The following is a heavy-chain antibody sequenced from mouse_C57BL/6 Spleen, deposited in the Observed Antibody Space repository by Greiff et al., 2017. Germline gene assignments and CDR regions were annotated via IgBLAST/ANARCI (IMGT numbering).Heavy chain of an antibody. CDR2: IDPSDSYT. D-gene: IGHD1-1*01. CDR3: ARQGTVELYYFDY. V-gene: IGHV1-50*01. Sequence: QVQLQQPGAELVKPGASVKLSCKASGFTFTSYWMQWVKQRPGQGLEWIGEIDPSDSYTNYNPKFKGKATMTVDTSSSTAYMPRSSLTSEDSAVYYCARQGTVELYYFDYWGQGTTLTVSS. J-gene: IGHJ2*01. CDR1: GFTFTSYW.